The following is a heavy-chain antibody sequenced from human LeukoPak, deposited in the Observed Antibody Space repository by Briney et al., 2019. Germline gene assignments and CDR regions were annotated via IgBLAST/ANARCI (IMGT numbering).Heavy chain of an antibody. CDR3: TTDAPYYYGSGTKTDAFDL. Sequence: PGGSLRLSCAASGFTFSNAWMYWVRQAPGKGLEWVGRIKSKISGGTTDYAAPVKGRFTISRDDSENTLYLQMNSLKTEDTAVYYCTTDAPYYYGSGTKTDAFDLWGQGTMVTVSS. J-gene: IGHJ3*01. CDR1: GFTFSNAW. D-gene: IGHD3-10*01. V-gene: IGHV3-15*01. CDR2: IKSKISGGTT.